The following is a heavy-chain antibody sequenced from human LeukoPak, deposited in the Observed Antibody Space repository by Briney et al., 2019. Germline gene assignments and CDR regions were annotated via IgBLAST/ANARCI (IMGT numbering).Heavy chain of an antibody. D-gene: IGHD3-3*01. J-gene: IGHJ6*02. V-gene: IGHV1-18*01. Sequence: ASVKVSCKASGYTFTSYGISWVRQAPGQGLEWMGWISAYNGNTNYAQKLQGRVTMTTDTSTSTAYMELRSLRPDDTAVYYCARRYAVFGVVRGMDVWGQGTTVTVSS. CDR1: GYTFTSYG. CDR2: ISAYNGNT. CDR3: ARRYAVFGVVRGMDV.